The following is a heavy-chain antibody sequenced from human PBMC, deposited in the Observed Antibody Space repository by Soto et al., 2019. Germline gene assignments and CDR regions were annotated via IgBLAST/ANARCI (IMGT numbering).Heavy chain of an antibody. J-gene: IGHJ4*02. CDR1: GGSISSYY. V-gene: IGHV4-59*01. CDR2: IYYSGST. D-gene: IGHD2-8*01. Sequence: SETLSLTCTVSGGSISSYYWSWIRQPPGKGLEWIGYIYYSGSTNYNPSLKSRVTISVDTSKNQFSLKLSSVTAADTAVYYCSRDSGLYYLYFWGQGSLVTVSA. CDR3: SRDSGLYYLYF.